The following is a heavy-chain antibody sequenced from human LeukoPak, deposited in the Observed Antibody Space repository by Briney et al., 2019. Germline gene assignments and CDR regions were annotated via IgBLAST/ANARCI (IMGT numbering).Heavy chain of an antibody. CDR1: GGPISSSNW. J-gene: IGHJ5*02. D-gene: IGHD6-13*01. CDR3: AREKSSSWYFNWFDP. Sequence: SETLSLTCAVSGGPISSSNWWSWVRQPPGKGLEWIGEIYHSGSTNYNPSLKSRVTISVDKSKNQFSLKLSSVTAADTAVYYCAREKSSSWYFNWFDPWGQGTLVTVSS. CDR2: IYHSGST. V-gene: IGHV4-4*02.